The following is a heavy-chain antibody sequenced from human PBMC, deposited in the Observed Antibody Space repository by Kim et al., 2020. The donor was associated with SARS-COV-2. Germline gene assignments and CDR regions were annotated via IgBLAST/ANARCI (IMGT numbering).Heavy chain of an antibody. CDR2: IYYSGST. V-gene: IGHV4-39*01. CDR1: GGSISSSSYY. Sequence: SETLSLTCTVSGGSISSSSYYWGWIRQPPGKGLEWIGSIYYSGSTYYNPSLKSRVTISVDTSKNQFSLKLSSVTAADTAVYYCARLEPQSGSYYYWGHGTLVTVSS. D-gene: IGHD1-26*01. J-gene: IGHJ4*01. CDR3: ARLEPQSGSYYY.